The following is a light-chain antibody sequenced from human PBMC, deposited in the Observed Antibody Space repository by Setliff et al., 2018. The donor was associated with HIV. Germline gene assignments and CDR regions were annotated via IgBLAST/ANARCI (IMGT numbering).Light chain of an antibody. J-gene: IGLJ1*01. CDR3: SSYTSNNLYV. Sequence: QSVLTQPASVSGSPGQSITISRTGTSSDVGTYNYVSWYQQHPGKAPKPMIYEVSNRPSGVSNRFSGSKSGNTASLTISGLQAEDEADYYCSSYTSNNLYVFGTGTKVTVL. CDR1: SSDVGTYNY. V-gene: IGLV2-14*01. CDR2: EVS.